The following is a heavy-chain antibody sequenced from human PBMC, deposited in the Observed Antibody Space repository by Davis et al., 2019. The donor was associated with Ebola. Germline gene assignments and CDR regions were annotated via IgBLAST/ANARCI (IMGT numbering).Heavy chain of an antibody. Sequence: GESLKISCKGSGYSFTSYWIGWVRQTLGKGLVWMGIIYPGDSDTTYSPSFQGQVTISADRSISTAYLQWSSLKASDTAIYYCALLPYRSTWNDGFDIWGQGTMVTVSS. D-gene: IGHD6-19*01. J-gene: IGHJ3*02. V-gene: IGHV5-51*01. CDR1: GYSFTSYW. CDR2: IYPGDSDT. CDR3: ALLPYRSTWNDGFDI.